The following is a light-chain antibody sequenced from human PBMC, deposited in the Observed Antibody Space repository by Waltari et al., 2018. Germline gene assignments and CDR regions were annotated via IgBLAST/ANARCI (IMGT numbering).Light chain of an antibody. CDR3: QQLNSYPRS. Sequence: DIQLTQSPSFLSASVGDRVTITCRASQGISAYLAWYQQKPGKAPNLLIYPATTLQSGVPSRVSGSGAGTEFTLTISSLQPEDFATYYCQQLNSYPRSFGQGTKLEIK. CDR1: QGISAY. CDR2: PAT. J-gene: IGKJ2*03. V-gene: IGKV1-9*01.